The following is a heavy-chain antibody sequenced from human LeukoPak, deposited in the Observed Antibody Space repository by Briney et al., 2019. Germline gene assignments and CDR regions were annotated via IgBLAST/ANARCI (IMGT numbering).Heavy chain of an antibody. Sequence: GASVKVSCKASGYTFVNHCIYWLRQAPGQGLEWMGWINPNVGGTVSAQKFQGRVTMTRDTSISTAYMELNSLTSADTAVYYCARVTASGFYFFNSWGQGTLITVSS. D-gene: IGHD3-22*01. V-gene: IGHV1-2*02. CDR3: ARVTASGFYFFNS. J-gene: IGHJ4*02. CDR1: GYTFVNHC. CDR2: INPNVGGT.